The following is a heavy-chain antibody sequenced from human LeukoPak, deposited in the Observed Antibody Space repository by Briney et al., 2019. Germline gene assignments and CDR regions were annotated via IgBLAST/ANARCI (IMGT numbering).Heavy chain of an antibody. CDR2: IYYSGST. CDR1: GGSISSSSYY. V-gene: IGHV4-39*07. Sequence: PSETLSLTCTVSGGSISSSSYYWGWIRQPPGKGLEWIGSIYYSGSTYYNPSLKGRVTISVDTSKNQFSLKLSSVTAADTAVYYCARALGDYWGQGVLVTVSS. J-gene: IGHJ4*02. CDR3: ARALGDY.